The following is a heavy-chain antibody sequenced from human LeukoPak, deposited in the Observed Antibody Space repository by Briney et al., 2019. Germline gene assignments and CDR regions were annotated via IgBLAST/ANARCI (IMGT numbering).Heavy chain of an antibody. Sequence: SETLSLTCTVSGGSISSYYWSWIRQPAGKGLEWIGRIYTSGSTNYNPSLKSRVTMSVDTSKNQFSLKLSSVTAADTAVYYYARGRYYYDSSGYTDGMDVWGQGTTVTVSS. J-gene: IGHJ6*02. CDR2: IYTSGST. D-gene: IGHD3-22*01. CDR3: ARGRYYYDSSGYTDGMDV. CDR1: GGSISSYY. V-gene: IGHV4-4*07.